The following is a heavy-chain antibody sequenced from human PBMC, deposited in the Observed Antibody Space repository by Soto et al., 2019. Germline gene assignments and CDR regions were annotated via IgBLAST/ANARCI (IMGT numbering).Heavy chain of an antibody. Sequence: DVQLLESGGDLVQPGGSPRLSCAASGFSFSSYALGWVRQAPGKGLEWVSSISGSGNSTYYGDSVKGRFTSSRDNSKYTLYLQMNSLRAEDTAVYYCARGPSCSTASCYTSGLLDCWGQGTLVTVSS. J-gene: IGHJ4*02. CDR3: ARGPSCSTASCYTSGLLDC. CDR2: ISGSGNST. V-gene: IGHV3-23*01. CDR1: GFSFSSYA. D-gene: IGHD2-2*02.